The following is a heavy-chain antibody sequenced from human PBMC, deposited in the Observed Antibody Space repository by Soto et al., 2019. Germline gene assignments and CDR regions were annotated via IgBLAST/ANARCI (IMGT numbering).Heavy chain of an antibody. CDR1: GDSVSSDSTA. CDR3: ARGDQWLLY. CDR2: TYYKSKWFY. V-gene: IGHV6-1*01. J-gene: IGHJ4*02. D-gene: IGHD6-19*01. Sequence: SQTLSLTCDISGDSVSSDSTAWNWIRQSPSRGLEWLGRTYYKSKWFYNYAVSVRSRIAIKSDTSKNQFSLQLNSVTPEDTAVYLRARGDQWLLYWGQGTLVTVYS.